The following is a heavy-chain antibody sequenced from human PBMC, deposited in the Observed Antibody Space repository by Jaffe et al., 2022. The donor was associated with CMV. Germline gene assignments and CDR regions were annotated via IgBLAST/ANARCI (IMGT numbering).Heavy chain of an antibody. CDR2: INSDGSST. CDR3: AREEGYYDFWSGYYTGIVDYYYYYMDV. D-gene: IGHD3-3*01. CDR1: GFTFSSYW. V-gene: IGHV3-74*01. Sequence: EVQLVESGGGLVQPGGSLRLSCAASGFTFSSYWMHWVRQAPGKGLVWVSRINSDGSSTSYADSVKGRFTISRDNAKNTLYLQMNSLRAEDTAVYYCAREEGYYDFWSGYYTGIVDYYYYYMDVWGKGTTVTVSS. J-gene: IGHJ6*03.